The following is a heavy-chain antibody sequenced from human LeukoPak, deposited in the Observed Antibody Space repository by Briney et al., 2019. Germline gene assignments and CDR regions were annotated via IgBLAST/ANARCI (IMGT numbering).Heavy chain of an antibody. D-gene: IGHD2-2*01. Sequence: GGSLRLSCAASGFTFSSYGMHWVRQAPGKGLEWVAFIRYDGSNKYYADSVKGRFTISRDNSKNTLYLQMNSLRAEDTAVYYCATEDIVVIPAAIHDYYYYMDVWGKGTTVTVSS. V-gene: IGHV3-30*02. CDR3: ATEDIVVIPAAIHDYYYYMDV. J-gene: IGHJ6*03. CDR1: GFTFSSYG. CDR2: IRYDGSNK.